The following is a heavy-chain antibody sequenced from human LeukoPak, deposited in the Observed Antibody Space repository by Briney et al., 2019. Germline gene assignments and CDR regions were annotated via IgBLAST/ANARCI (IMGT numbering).Heavy chain of an antibody. J-gene: IGHJ4*02. CDR2: IYYGGST. V-gene: IGHV4-30-4*01. D-gene: IGHD3-9*01. CDR3: ASTNYDILTGYYHPCYFDY. Sequence: SQTLSLTCTVSGGSISSGDYYWSWIRQPPGKGLEWIGYIYYGGSTYYNPSLKSRVTISVDTSKNQFSLKLSSVTAADTAVYYCASTNYDILTGYYHPCYFDYWGQGTLVTVSS. CDR1: GGSISSGDYY.